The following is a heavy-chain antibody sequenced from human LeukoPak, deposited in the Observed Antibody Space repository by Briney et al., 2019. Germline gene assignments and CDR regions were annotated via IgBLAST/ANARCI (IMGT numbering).Heavy chain of an antibody. V-gene: IGHV4-4*09. D-gene: IGHD3-22*01. CDR2: IYGSGST. J-gene: IGHJ5*02. Sequence: SDTLSLTCTVSGGSISSYYWSWIRQPPGKGLEWIGYIYGSGSTNYNPSLRSRVTISLDTSMNQASLKLSSVTAADTAFYYCARTPIYYDSSGYYNNWFDPWGQGTLVTVSS. CDR3: ARTPIYYDSSGYYNNWFDP. CDR1: GGSISSYY.